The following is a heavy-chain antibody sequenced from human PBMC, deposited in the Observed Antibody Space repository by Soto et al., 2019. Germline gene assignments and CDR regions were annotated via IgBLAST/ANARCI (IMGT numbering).Heavy chain of an antibody. V-gene: IGHV3-30-3*01. CDR3: ARDSPVDIVATASFDY. Sequence: QVQLVQSGGGVVQPGRSLTLSCAASGFSITSYAMHWVRQAPGKGLEWVAYISFDGSNKFYADSVKGRFTISRDNSKNTLYLEMNRPRAEDTAVYYCARDSPVDIVATASFDYWGQGTLVTVSS. J-gene: IGHJ4*02. D-gene: IGHD5-12*01. CDR1: GFSITSYA. CDR2: ISFDGSNK.